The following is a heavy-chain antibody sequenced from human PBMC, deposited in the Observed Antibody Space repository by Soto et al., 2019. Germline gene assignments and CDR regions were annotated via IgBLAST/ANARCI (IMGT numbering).Heavy chain of an antibody. V-gene: IGHV4-59*01. CDR1: GGSIRNYY. CDR3: AVTTATEYFHY. Sequence: ETLSLTCTVSGGSIRNYYWSWIRQPPGKGLEWIGFIYYSGNTNYNPSLKSRVTISVDTSKNQFSLKMTSVTAADTAVYYCAVTTATEYFHYWGQGTLVTVSS. D-gene: IGHD1-1*01. CDR2: IYYSGNT. J-gene: IGHJ1*01.